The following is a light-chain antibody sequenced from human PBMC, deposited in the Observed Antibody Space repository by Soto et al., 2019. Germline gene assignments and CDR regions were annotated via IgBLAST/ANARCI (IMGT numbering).Light chain of an antibody. Sequence: QSALTQPPSASGSPGQSVTISCTGTKNDIGVYDFVSWYQHHPGKAPRLIIYEVVQRPSGVPDRFSGSKSGNTASLTVSGLQAADEADYFCKSYAGRNTYVFGRGTKVTV. V-gene: IGLV2-8*01. CDR2: EVV. CDR3: KSYAGRNTYV. J-gene: IGLJ1*01. CDR1: KNDIGVYDF.